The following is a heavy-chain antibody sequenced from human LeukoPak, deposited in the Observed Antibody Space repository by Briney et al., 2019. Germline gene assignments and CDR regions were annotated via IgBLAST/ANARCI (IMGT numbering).Heavy chain of an antibody. CDR2: ISISSSYI. CDR1: GFTFSSYS. Sequence: GGSLRLSCAASGFTFSSYSMNWVRQAPGKGLEWVSSISISSSYIYYVDSVKGRFTISRDNAKNSLYLQMNSLRAEDTAVYYCARVLSDYYDSSGYPLDYWGQGTLVTVSS. CDR3: ARVLSDYYDSSGYPLDY. J-gene: IGHJ4*02. V-gene: IGHV3-21*01. D-gene: IGHD3-22*01.